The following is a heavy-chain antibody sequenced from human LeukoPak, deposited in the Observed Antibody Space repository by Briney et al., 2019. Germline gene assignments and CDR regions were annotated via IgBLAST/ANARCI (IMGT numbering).Heavy chain of an antibody. V-gene: IGHV3-21*01. CDR2: VSSSSSYI. D-gene: IGHD1-1*01. J-gene: IGHJ6*03. CDR1: GFTFSSYS. Sequence: PGGSLILYCAASGFTFSSYSMNWVRQAPGKGLEWVSSVSSSSSYIYYADSVKGRFTISRDNAKNSLYRQMNSLRAEDTAVYYCARGNWNDADHYMDVWGKGTTVTVSS. CDR3: ARGNWNDADHYMDV.